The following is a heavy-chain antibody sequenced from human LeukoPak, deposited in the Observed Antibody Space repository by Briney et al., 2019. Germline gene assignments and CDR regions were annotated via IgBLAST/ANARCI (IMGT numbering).Heavy chain of an antibody. J-gene: IGHJ4*02. D-gene: IGHD3-22*01. V-gene: IGHV3-30*18. CDR2: ISYDGSNK. Sequence: GGSLRLSCAASGFTFSSYGMHWVRQAPGKGLEWVAVISYDGSNKYYADSVKGRFTISRDNSKNTLYLQMNSLRAEDTAVYYCAKAGGVVSYYFDYWGQGTLVTVPS. CDR3: AKAGGVVSYYFDY. CDR1: GFTFSSYG.